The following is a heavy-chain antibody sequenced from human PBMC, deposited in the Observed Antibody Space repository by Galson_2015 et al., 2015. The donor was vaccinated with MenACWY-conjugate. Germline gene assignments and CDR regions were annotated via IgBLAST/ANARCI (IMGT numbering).Heavy chain of an antibody. V-gene: IGHV3-74*01. CDR3: ARSYVPGSDRKNYYMDV. Sequence: SLRLSCAASGFTFGSYWMHWVRQAPGKGLVWVSRVNSDGSGTGYADSVKGRFTISRDNAKNMLFLQMNSLKVEDTAVYYCARSYVPGSDRKNYYMDVWGGGTTVTVSS. CDR2: VNSDGSGT. D-gene: IGHD3-16*01. J-gene: IGHJ6*03. CDR1: GFTFGSYW.